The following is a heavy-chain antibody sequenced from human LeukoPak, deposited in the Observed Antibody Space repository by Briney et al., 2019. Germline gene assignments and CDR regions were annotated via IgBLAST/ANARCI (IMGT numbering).Heavy chain of an antibody. CDR1: GFTFSSYA. J-gene: IGHJ4*02. D-gene: IGHD2-15*01. CDR2: VSTGGGST. V-gene: IGHV3-23*01. Sequence: GGSLRLSCAASGFTFSSYAITWVRQAPGKGLEWVSTVSTGGGSTYYADSVKGRFTISRDNSKNTLYLQMNSLRGEDTAVYYCVEFYCSGGSCLDYWGQGTLVTVSS. CDR3: VEFYCSGGSCLDY.